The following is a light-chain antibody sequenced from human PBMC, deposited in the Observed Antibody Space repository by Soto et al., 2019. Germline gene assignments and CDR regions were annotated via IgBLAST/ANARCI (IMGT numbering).Light chain of an antibody. V-gene: IGKV3-20*01. J-gene: IGKJ2*01. CDR1: QSVSSSY. CDR3: QQYGSSPRT. CDR2: GAS. Sequence: ENVSTQSPGTLSLSPGERATLSCRASQSVSSSYLAWYQQKPGQAPRLLIYGASTRATGIPDRFSGSGSGTDFTLTISRLEPEDFAVYYCQQYGSSPRTFGQGTKLEIK.